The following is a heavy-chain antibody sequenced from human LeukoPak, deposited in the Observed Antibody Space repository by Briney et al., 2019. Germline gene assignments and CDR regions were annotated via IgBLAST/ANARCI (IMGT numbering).Heavy chain of an antibody. Sequence: GGSLRLSCADSGFTFSSYAMSWVRQAPGEGLEWVSLISTSGRTHYADSVQGRFTISRDNSKNTLSLHMNSLRAEDTAVYYGARDLDSSGYYHVVDSWGQGALVTVSS. CDR1: GFTFSSYA. D-gene: IGHD3-22*01. CDR3: ARDLDSSGYYHVVDS. V-gene: IGHV3-23*01. CDR2: ISTSGRT. J-gene: IGHJ4*02.